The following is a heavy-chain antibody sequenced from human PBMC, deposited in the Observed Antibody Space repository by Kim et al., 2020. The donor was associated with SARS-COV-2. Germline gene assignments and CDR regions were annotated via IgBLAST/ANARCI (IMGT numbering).Heavy chain of an antibody. D-gene: IGHD2-15*01. CDR1: GFTFSSYN. CDR3: ARVLDGRGGNENDY. CDR2: ISSSSSTI. J-gene: IGHJ4*02. V-gene: IGHV3-48*02. Sequence: GGSLRLSCAASGFTFSSYNMNWVRQSPGKGLEWISYISSSSSTIHYADSVKGRFTISRDNAKNSLYLQMNSLRDEDTAVYYCARVLDGRGGNENDYWGQGSLVTVSS.